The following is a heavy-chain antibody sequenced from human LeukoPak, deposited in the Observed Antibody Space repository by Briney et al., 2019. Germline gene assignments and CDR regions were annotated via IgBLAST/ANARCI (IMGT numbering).Heavy chain of an antibody. CDR2: ISSSGSTI. Sequence: GGSLRLSCAASGFTFSSYAMSWIRQAPGKGLEWVSYISSSGSTIYYADSVKGRFTISRDNAKNSLYLQMNSLRAEDTAVYYCARGIFGVVTPQDYYYMDVWGKGTTVTVSS. J-gene: IGHJ6*03. CDR3: ARGIFGVVTPQDYYYMDV. CDR1: GFTFSSYA. V-gene: IGHV3-11*04. D-gene: IGHD3-3*01.